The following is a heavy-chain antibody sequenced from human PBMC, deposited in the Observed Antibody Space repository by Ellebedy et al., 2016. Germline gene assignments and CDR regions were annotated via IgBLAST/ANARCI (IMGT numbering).Heavy chain of an antibody. V-gene: IGHV3-21*01. CDR1: GFTFSTNA. D-gene: IGHD3-3*01. J-gene: IGHJ4*02. Sequence: GGSLRLSXTTSGFTFSTNAMTWVRRAPGKGLEWVATIVFSGTAAYYSDSVKGRFIISRDNVKNSLFLQMNSLRVEDTAVYYCARDGSEWSRDVWGQGTLVTVSS. CDR2: IVFSGTAA. CDR3: ARDGSEWSRDV.